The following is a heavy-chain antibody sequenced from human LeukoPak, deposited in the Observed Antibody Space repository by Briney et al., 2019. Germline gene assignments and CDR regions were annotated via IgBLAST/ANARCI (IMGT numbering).Heavy chain of an antibody. CDR1: GGSISSSSYY. D-gene: IGHD1-14*01. Sequence: SETLSLTCTVSGGSISSSSYYWGWIRQPPGKGLEWIGSIYYSGSTYYNPSLKSRVTISVDTSKNQFSLKLSSVTAADTAVYYCVREGATGGTYNWFDPWGQGTLVTVSS. J-gene: IGHJ5*02. CDR2: IYYSGST. V-gene: IGHV4-39*07. CDR3: VREGATGGTYNWFDP.